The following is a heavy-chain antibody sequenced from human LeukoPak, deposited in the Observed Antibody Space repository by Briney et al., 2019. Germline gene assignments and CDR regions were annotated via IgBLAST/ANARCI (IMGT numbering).Heavy chain of an antibody. J-gene: IGHJ4*02. V-gene: IGHV3-48*01. CDR2: ISSSSTI. D-gene: IGHD6-6*01. CDR1: GFTFSSYS. Sequence: GGSLRLSCAASGFTFSSYSMNWVRQAPGKGLEWVSYISSSSTIYSADSVKGRFTISRDNAKNSLYLQMNSLRAEDTAVYYCARVSSEGSSPDYWGQGTLVTVSS. CDR3: ARVSSEGSSPDY.